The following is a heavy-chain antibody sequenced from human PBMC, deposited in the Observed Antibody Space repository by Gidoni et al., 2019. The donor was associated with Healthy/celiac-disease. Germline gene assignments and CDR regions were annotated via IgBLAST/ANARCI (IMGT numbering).Heavy chain of an antibody. V-gene: IGHV3-33*01. D-gene: IGHD3-9*01. CDR1: GCSCSSYG. CDR3: ARDQDDILTQGAFDI. Sequence: QVQLVESGGGVVQPGRSLRRSGGASGCSCSSYGMHWVRQAPGKGLEWVAVIWYYGSNTYYADSVKGRFTISRDNSKNTLYLQMNSLRAEDTAVYYCARDQDDILTQGAFDIWGQGTMVTVSS. J-gene: IGHJ3*02. CDR2: IWYYGSNT.